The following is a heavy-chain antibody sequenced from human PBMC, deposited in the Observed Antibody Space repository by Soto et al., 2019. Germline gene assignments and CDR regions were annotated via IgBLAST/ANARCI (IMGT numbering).Heavy chain of an antibody. CDR3: ARADILTGYYIPKFNWFDP. V-gene: IGHV4-31*03. Sequence: SETLSLTCTVSGGSISSGGYYWSWIRQHPGKGLEWIGYIYYSGSTYYNPSLKSRVTISVDTSKNQFSLKLSSVTAADTAVYYCARADILTGYYIPKFNWFDPWGQGTLVTVSS. CDR2: IYYSGST. D-gene: IGHD3-9*01. J-gene: IGHJ5*02. CDR1: GGSISSGGYY.